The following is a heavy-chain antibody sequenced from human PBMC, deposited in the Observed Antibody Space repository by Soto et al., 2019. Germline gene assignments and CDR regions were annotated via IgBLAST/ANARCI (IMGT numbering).Heavy chain of an antibody. V-gene: IGHV1-18*01. D-gene: IGHD3-22*01. J-gene: IGHJ4*02. CDR1: GYSFAAYG. CDR2: VSTNDDRT. Sequence: ASVKVSCKTSGYSFAAYGLAWLRQAPGQRPEWLGWVSTNDDRTNYAQKFQGRVTMTTDRSSTTTYMELRSLRGDDTAVYYCARELNTESSAYYSFDFWGQGTLVTVSS. CDR3: ARELNTESSAYYSFDF.